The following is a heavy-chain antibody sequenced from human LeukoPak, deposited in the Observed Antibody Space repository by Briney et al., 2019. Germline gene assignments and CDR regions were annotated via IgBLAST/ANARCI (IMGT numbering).Heavy chain of an antibody. V-gene: IGHV3-23*01. CDR2: ISGSGGST. CDR3: AKERLIVVVVAALDP. J-gene: IGHJ5*02. D-gene: IGHD2-15*01. CDR1: GFTSSSYA. Sequence: GGSLRLSCAASGFTSSSYAMSWVRQAPGKGLEWVSAISGSGGSTYYADSVKGRFTISRDNSKNTLYLQMNSLRAEDTAVYYCAKERLIVVVVAALDPWGQGTLVTVSS.